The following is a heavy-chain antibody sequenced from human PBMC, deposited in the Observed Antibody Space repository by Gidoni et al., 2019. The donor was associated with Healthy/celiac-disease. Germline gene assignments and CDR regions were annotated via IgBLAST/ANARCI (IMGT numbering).Heavy chain of an antibody. CDR3: TSHSSGWLDVVDY. V-gene: IGHV3-73*02. Sequence: EVQLVESGGGLVQPGGSLKLSCAASGFTFSGSAMHWVRQASGKGLEWVGRIRSKANSYATAYAASVKGRFTISRDDSKNTAYLQMNSLKTEDTAVYYCTSHSSGWLDVVDYWGQGTLVTVSS. D-gene: IGHD6-19*01. CDR1: GFTFSGSA. J-gene: IGHJ4*02. CDR2: IRSKANSYAT.